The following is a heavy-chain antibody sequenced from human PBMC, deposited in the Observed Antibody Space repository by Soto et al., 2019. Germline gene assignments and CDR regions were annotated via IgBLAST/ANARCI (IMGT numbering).Heavy chain of an antibody. CDR1: GYSFTSYW. V-gene: IGHV5-51*01. CDR2: IYPSDSDT. D-gene: IGHD6-6*01. Sequence: GESLKISCKGSGYSFTSYWIGWVRQMPGKGLEWMGIIYPSDSDTRYSPSFQGQVTISADKSISTAYLQWSSLKASDTAMYYCAGTLNLSIAARGAFDNWGQGTMVTVSS. CDR3: AGTLNLSIAARGAFDN. J-gene: IGHJ3*02.